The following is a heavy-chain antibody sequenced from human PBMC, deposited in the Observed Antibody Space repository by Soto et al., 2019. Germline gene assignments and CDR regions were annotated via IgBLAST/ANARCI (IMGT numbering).Heavy chain of an antibody. CDR1: GKSFDNFA. D-gene: IGHD3-16*02. CDR2: INVGDDKT. V-gene: IGHV1-3*01. J-gene: IGHJ4*02. Sequence: QVQLVQSGAEVKKPGASVRLSCKVSGKSFDNFAVHWVRQTPGQRPEWMGRINVGDDKTKYSEKFQGRVIVSYDTSATTAYMELRALSSEDTAVYYCARAKYDHMWESYHPFDQWAQGAQVTVAS. CDR3: ARAKYDHMWESYHPFDQ.